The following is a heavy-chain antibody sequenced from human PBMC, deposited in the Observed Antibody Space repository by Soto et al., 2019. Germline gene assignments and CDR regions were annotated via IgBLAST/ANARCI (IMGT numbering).Heavy chain of an antibody. CDR2: MKKDGSQK. CDR3: ARDWFDA. CDR1: GFTFSNYW. V-gene: IGHV3-7*01. Sequence: GGSLRLSCVASGFTFSNYWMSWVRQAPGKGLEWVANMKKDGSQKYYVDSVKGRFTIPRDNARNSLYLQMNSLRVEDTAVYYCARDWFDAWGQGTLVTVSS. J-gene: IGHJ5*02.